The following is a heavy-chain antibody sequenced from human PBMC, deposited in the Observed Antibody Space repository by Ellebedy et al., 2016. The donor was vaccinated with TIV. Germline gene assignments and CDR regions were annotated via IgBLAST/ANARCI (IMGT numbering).Heavy chain of an antibody. CDR1: GGSISSSGSC. V-gene: IGHV4-31*03. CDR3: ARDPSGDYGV. D-gene: IGHD2-21*02. CDR2: IYSSGST. Sequence: SETLSLXXTVSGGSISSSGSCWTRIRQHPGKGLEWIGYIYSSGSTYYNPSLKSRVTMSADTSKNQFSLKVHSVTAADSAVYYCARDPSGDYGVWGQGATVTVSS. J-gene: IGHJ6*02.